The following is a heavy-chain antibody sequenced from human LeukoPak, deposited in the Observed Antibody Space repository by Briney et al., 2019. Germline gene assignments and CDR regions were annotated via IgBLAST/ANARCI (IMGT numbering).Heavy chain of an antibody. Sequence: PSETLSLTCTVSGGSISTSNYYWGWIRQTPGKGLEGIGSVYYSGSTYQKPSLKSRVTISIDTSKNQFSLRVASVTAADTAVYYCARRSSDWYKAFDLWGQGALVTVSS. CDR2: VYYSGST. CDR1: GGSISTSNYY. V-gene: IGHV4-39*07. CDR3: ARRSSDWYKAFDL. D-gene: IGHD6-13*01. J-gene: IGHJ4*02.